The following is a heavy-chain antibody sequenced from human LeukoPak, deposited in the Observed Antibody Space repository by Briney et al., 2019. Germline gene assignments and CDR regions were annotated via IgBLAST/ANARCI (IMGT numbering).Heavy chain of an antibody. CDR1: GGSISSYY. J-gene: IGHJ4*02. CDR3: AVGADPGRYHFDY. CDR2: ISYSGST. V-gene: IGHV4-59*01. D-gene: IGHD3-10*01. Sequence: SETLSLTCTVSGGSISSYYWSWIRQPPGKGLEWIGYISYSGSTNYNPSLKSRVTISVDTSKNQFSLTLSSVTAADTAVYYCAVGADPGRYHFDYWGQGTLVTVSS.